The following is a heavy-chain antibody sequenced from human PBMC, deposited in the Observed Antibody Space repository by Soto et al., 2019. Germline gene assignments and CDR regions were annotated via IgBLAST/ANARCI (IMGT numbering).Heavy chain of an antibody. CDR3: ARTEGGYFDWFQVYYYYYYGMDV. CDR1: GFTFSSYA. D-gene: IGHD3-9*01. CDR2: ISYDGSNK. Sequence: GSLRLSCAASGFTFSSYAMHWVRQAPGKGLEWVAVISYDGSNKYYADSVKGRFTISRDNSKNTLYLQMNSLRAEDTAVYYCARTEGGYFDWFQVYYYYYYGMDVWGQGTTVTVSS. V-gene: IGHV3-30-3*01. J-gene: IGHJ6*02.